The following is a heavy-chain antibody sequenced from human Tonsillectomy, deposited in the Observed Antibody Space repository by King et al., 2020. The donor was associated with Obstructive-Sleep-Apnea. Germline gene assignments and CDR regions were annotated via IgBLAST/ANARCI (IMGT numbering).Heavy chain of an antibody. V-gene: IGHV3-23*04. J-gene: IGHJ4*02. D-gene: IGHD6-19*01. CDR2: ISGGGGRT. Sequence: VQLVESGGGLVQPGGSLRLSCAASGFTFSSHDMTWVRQAPGKGLEWVSGISGGGGRTYYADSVKGRYTISRDNSKNTLYLQMNSLRAEDTAVYYCAKDDVRQWPDYWGQGTLVTVSS. CDR1: GFTFSSHD. CDR3: AKDDVRQWPDY.